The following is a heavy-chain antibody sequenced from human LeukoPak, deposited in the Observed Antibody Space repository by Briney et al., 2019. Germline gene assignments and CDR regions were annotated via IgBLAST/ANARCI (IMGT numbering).Heavy chain of an antibody. CDR2: IKPDGSEK. Sequence: GGSLRLSCAASGLTFSGYWMNWVRQAPGKGLEWVANIKPDGSEKYYVDSVKGRFTISRDNAKNSLYLRMTSLRAEDTAVYYCARGSGDYSGQGTLVTVSS. CDR3: ARGSGDY. V-gene: IGHV3-7*04. CDR1: GLTFSGYW. J-gene: IGHJ4*02.